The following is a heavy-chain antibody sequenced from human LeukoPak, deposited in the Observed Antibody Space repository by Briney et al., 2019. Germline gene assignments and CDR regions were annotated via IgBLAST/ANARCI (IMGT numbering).Heavy chain of an antibody. D-gene: IGHD3-22*01. CDR1: GFTFSNYW. CDR2: ISSSSSYI. Sequence: GGSLRLSCAASGFTFSNYWMSWVRQAPGKGLEWVSSISSSSSYIYYADSVKGRFTISRDNAKNSLYLQMNSLRAEDTAVYYCARDYEPYYYDSSGYYRDWYFDLWGRGTLVTVSS. CDR3: ARDYEPYYYDSSGYYRDWYFDL. V-gene: IGHV3-21*01. J-gene: IGHJ2*01.